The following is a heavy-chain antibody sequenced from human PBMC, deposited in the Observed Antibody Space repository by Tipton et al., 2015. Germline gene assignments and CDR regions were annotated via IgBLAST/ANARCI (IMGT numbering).Heavy chain of an antibody. J-gene: IGHJ6*02. V-gene: IGHV4-59*01. CDR3: ARDLGQQLVGPYYFHYAMDV. CDR1: GGSFSDYY. D-gene: IGHD6-6*01. CDR2: IYYSGST. Sequence: TLSLTCTVSGGSFSDYYWSWIRQSPGEGLEWIGYIYYSGSTNYNPSLKSRVTIPVDTSKDQFSLKLSSVTAADTAVYYCARDLGQQLVGPYYFHYAMDVWGQGTSVTVSS.